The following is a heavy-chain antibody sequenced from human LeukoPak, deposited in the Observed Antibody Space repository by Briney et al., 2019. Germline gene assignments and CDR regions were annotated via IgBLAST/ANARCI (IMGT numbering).Heavy chain of an antibody. V-gene: IGHV4-59*08. CDR1: GGSISSYY. Sequence: TSETLSLTCTVSGGSISSYYWSWLRQPPGKGLEWIGHIYYSGSTNYNPSLKSRVTISVDTSKNQFSLKLSSVTAADTAVYYCARAPNFGQGYWFDPWGQGTLVTVSS. J-gene: IGHJ5*02. CDR2: IYYSGST. CDR3: ARAPNFGQGYWFDP. D-gene: IGHD3-3*01.